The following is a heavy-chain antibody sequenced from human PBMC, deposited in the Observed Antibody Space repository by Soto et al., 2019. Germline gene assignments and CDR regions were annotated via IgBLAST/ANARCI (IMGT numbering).Heavy chain of an antibody. D-gene: IGHD3-22*01. CDR3: ARGQGDYYDSSGYYVDV. CDR2: INHSGST. Sequence: QVQLQQWGAGLLKPSETLSLSCAVYGGSFSGYYWSWIRQPPGKGLEWIGEINHSGSTNYNPSLKSRVTLSVDTSKNQFSLKLTSVTAADTAVFFCARGQGDYYDSSGYYVDVWGQGTTVTVSS. CDR1: GGSFSGYY. V-gene: IGHV4-34*01. J-gene: IGHJ6*02.